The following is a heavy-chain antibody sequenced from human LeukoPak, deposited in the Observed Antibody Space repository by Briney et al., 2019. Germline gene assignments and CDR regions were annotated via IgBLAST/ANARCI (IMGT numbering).Heavy chain of an antibody. CDR1: GFTFSDYY. Sequence: PGGSLRLSCAVSGFTFSDYYMSWIRQAPGKGLEWISYISHTSSTRNYADSVKGRFTISRDNAQNSLYLQMNSLRVEDTAVYYCARDETGGYFENWGQGTLVTVSS. CDR3: ARDETGGYFEN. V-gene: IGHV3-11*04. CDR2: ISHTSSTR. D-gene: IGHD3-10*01. J-gene: IGHJ4*02.